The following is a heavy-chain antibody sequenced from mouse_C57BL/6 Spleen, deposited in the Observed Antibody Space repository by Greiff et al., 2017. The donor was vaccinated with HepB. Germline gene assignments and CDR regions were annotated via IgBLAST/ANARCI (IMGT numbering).Heavy chain of an antibody. CDR3: ARGSYDGYSYYYAMDY. Sequence: QVQLQQSGPELVKPGASVKISCKASGYAFSSSWMNWVKQRPGKGLEWIGRIYPGDGDTNYNGKFKGKATLTADKSSSTAYMQLSSLTSEDSAVYFCARGSYDGYSYYYAMDYWGQVTSVTVSS. CDR1: GYAFSSSW. CDR2: IYPGDGDT. J-gene: IGHJ4*01. V-gene: IGHV1-82*01. D-gene: IGHD2-3*01.